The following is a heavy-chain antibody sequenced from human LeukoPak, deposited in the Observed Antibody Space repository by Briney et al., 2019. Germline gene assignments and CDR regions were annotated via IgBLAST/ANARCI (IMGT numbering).Heavy chain of an antibody. CDR3: ARNGPKAAGAFDI. D-gene: IGHD6-13*01. CDR2: IHYGGSA. J-gene: IGHJ3*02. Sequence: PSGTLSLTCYVSGVPISTTHWWTWVRQPPGKGLEWIGEIHYGGSATYNPSLNSRVSISLDKSKNQFSLKLRSVTAADTAVYYCARNGPKAAGAFDIWGQGTPVTVSS. V-gene: IGHV4-4*02. CDR1: GVPISTTHW.